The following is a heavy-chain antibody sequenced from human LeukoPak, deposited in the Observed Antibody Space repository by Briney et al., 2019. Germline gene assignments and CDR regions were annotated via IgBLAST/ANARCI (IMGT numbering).Heavy chain of an antibody. CDR3: ARHTIRGVVFDY. CDR1: GGSITTDY. CDR2: ISDTGNT. V-gene: IGHV4-59*08. D-gene: IGHD3-10*01. J-gene: IGHJ4*02. Sequence: PSETLSLTCTFSGGSITTDYWSWIRQPPGKGREWIGYISDTGNTIYNTSLESRVSISVDTSKNQFSLKLSSVTAADTAVYYCARHTIRGVVFDYWGRGTRVTVSS.